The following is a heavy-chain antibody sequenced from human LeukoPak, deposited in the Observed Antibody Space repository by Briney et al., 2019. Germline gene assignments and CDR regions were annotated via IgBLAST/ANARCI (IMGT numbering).Heavy chain of an antibody. Sequence: GGSLRLSCAASGFTFSSYWMSWVRQAPGKGLEWVANIKQDGSEKYYVDSVKGRFTISRDNAKNSLYLQMNSLRAEDTAVYCCAKSGTAMVRDHFDYWGQGTLVTVSS. J-gene: IGHJ4*02. CDR3: AKSGTAMVRDHFDY. D-gene: IGHD5-18*01. CDR1: GFTFSSYW. V-gene: IGHV3-7*01. CDR2: IKQDGSEK.